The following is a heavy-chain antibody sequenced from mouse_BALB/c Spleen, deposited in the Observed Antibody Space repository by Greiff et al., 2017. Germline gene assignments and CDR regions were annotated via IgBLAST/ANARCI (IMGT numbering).Heavy chain of an antibody. CDR3: ARDGGLGQAWFAY. CDR2: ISDGGSYT. Sequence: DVHLVESGGGLVKPGGSLKLSCAASGFTFSDYYMYWVRQTPEKRLEWVATISDGGSYTYYPDSVKGRFTISRDNAKNNLYLQMSSLKSEDTAMYYCARDGGLGQAWFAYWGQGTLVTVSA. J-gene: IGHJ3*01. D-gene: IGHD4-1*01. CDR1: GFTFSDYY. V-gene: IGHV5-4*02.